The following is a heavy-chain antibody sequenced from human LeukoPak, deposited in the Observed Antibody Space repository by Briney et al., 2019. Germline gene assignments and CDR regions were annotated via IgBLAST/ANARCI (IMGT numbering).Heavy chain of an antibody. J-gene: IGHJ4*02. V-gene: IGHV4-30-4*08. CDR1: GGSISSGDYY. CDR2: INHSGST. CDR3: ARSVGSGYDY. D-gene: IGHD6-19*01. Sequence: SQTLSLTCTVSGGSISSGDYYWSWIRQPPGKGLEWIGEINHSGSTNYNPSLKSRVTISVDTSKNQFSLKLSSVTAADTAVYYCARSVGSGYDYWGQGTLVTVSS.